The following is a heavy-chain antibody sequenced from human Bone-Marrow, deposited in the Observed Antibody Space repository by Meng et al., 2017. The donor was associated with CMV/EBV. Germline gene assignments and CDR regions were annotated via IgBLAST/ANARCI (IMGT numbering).Heavy chain of an antibody. Sequence: ASVKVSCKGSGYTFSNYGFSWVRQAPGQGPEWMGWISAYSGNTNYAQKFQGRLTLTTDVSTSTAYMELRSLRSDDTAVYYCARDPYLAAAGTIYFQRWGQGTLVTVSS. CDR3: ARDPYLAAAGTIYFQR. V-gene: IGHV1-18*01. D-gene: IGHD6-13*01. CDR1: GYTFSNYG. J-gene: IGHJ1*01. CDR2: ISAYSGNT.